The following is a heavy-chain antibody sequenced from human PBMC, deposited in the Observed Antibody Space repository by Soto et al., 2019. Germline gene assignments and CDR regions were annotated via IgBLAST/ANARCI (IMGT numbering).Heavy chain of an antibody. CDR3: AKLLDTAMVTDYYYYYGMDV. Sequence: GGSLRLSCAASGFTFSSYAMSWVRQAPGKGLEWVSAISGSGGSTYYADSVKGRFTISRDNSKNTLYLQMNSLRAEDTAVYYCAKLLDTAMVTDYYYYYGMDVWGQGTTVTVSS. J-gene: IGHJ6*02. CDR2: ISGSGGST. V-gene: IGHV3-23*01. CDR1: GFTFSSYA. D-gene: IGHD5-18*01.